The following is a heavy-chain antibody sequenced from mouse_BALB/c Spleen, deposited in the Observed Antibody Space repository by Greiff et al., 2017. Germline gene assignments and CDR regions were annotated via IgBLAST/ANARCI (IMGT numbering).Heavy chain of an antibody. J-gene: IGHJ3*01. V-gene: IGHV6-6*02. D-gene: IGHD2-12*01. Sequence: DVQLVESGGGLVQPGGSMKLSCVASGFTFSNYWMNWVRQSPEKGLEWVAEIRLKSNNYATHYAESVKGRFTISRDDSKSSVYLQMNNLRAEDTGIYYCTPLRRETWFAYWGQGTLVTVSA. CDR2: IRLKSNNYAT. CDR1: GFTFSNYW. CDR3: TPLRRETWFAY.